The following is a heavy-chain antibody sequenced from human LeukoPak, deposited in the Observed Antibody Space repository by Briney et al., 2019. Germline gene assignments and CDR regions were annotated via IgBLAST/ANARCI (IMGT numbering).Heavy chain of an antibody. CDR3: ARKVLSGSRYFDY. J-gene: IGHJ4*02. V-gene: IGHV3-48*03. CDR1: ELTFSSFE. CDR2: ITSSVSTI. D-gene: IGHD1-26*01. Sequence: GGSLRLSCAPSELTFSSFEMNWVRKAPGKGLEWVSYITSSVSTIYYAESVKGRFTISRDNAKNSLFLQMNSLRAEDTAVYYCARKVLSGSRYFDYWGQGALVTVSS.